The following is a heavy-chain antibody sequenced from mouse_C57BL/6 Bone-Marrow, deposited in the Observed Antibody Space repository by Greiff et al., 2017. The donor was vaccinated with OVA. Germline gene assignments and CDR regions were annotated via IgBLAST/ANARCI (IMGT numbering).Heavy chain of an antibody. V-gene: IGHV1-61*01. J-gene: IGHJ1*03. CDR1: GYTFTSYW. CDR2: IYPSDSET. CDR3: AREGLYGSSYVGYFDV. Sequence: QVQLKESGAELVRPGSSVKLSCKASGYTFTSYWMDWVKQRPGQGLEWIGNIYPSDSETHYNQKFKDKATLTVDKSSSTAYMQLSSLTSEDSAVYYCAREGLYGSSYVGYFDVWGTGTTVTVSS. D-gene: IGHD1-1*01.